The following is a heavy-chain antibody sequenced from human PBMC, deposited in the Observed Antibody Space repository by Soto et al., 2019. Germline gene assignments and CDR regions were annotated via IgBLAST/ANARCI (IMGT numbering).Heavy chain of an antibody. V-gene: IGHV4-39*01. D-gene: IGHD2-21*02. CDR3: ARQGCGGDCCLDY. CDR2: IYYSGST. Sequence: SETLSLTCTVSGGSISSSSYYWGWIRQPPGKGLEWIGSIYYSGSTYYNPSLKSRVTISVDTSKNQFSLKLSSVTAADTAVYYCARQGCGGDCCLDYWGQGTLVTVS. J-gene: IGHJ4*02. CDR1: GGSISSSSYY.